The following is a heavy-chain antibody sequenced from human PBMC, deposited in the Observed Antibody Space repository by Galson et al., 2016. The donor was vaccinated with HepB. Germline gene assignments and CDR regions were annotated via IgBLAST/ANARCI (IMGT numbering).Heavy chain of an antibody. J-gene: IGHJ4*02. CDR2: VYYNGAA. Sequence: SETLSLTCVVSGGSIISESYYWGWVRQPPGGGLEWIGGVYYNGAANYKPSLKSRAIVSVDTSKNQFSLRLTSLTAADTSVYYCAQYTGSSSFEWWGQGILVTVSS. CDR1: GGSIISESYY. V-gene: IGHV4-39*01. CDR3: AQYTGSSSFEW. D-gene: IGHD6-6*01.